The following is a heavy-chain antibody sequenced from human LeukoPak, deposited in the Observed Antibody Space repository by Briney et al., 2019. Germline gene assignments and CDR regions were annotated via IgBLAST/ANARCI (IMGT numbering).Heavy chain of an antibody. D-gene: IGHD6-13*01. J-gene: IGHJ4*02. Sequence: PSETLSLTCTVSGGSISSSSYYWGWIRQPPGKGLEWIGSIYYSGSTYYNPSLKSRVTISLDTSENHFSLKLSSVTAADTAVYHCARADTHHIHSSSWHFDYWGQGILVTVSS. CDR3: ARADTHHIHSSSWHFDY. V-gene: IGHV4-39*07. CDR2: IYYSGST. CDR1: GGSISSSSYY.